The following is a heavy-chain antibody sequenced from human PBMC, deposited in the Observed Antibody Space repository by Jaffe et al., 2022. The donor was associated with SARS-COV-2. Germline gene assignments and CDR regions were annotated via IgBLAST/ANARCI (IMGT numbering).Heavy chain of an antibody. D-gene: IGHD1-1*01. CDR1: GFTFSSYS. CDR3: ATLFPEPRDGMDV. CDR2: ISSSSSYI. Sequence: EVQLVESGGGLVKPGGSLRLSCAASGFTFSSYSMNWVRQAPGKGLEWVSSISSSSSYIYYADSVKGRFTISRDNAKNSLYLQMNSLRAEDTAVYYCATLFPEPRDGMDVWGQGTTVTVSS. J-gene: IGHJ6*02. V-gene: IGHV3-21*01.